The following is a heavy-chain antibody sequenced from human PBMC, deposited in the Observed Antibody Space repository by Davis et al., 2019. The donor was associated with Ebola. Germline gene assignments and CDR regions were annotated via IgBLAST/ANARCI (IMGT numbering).Heavy chain of an antibody. D-gene: IGHD6-19*01. Sequence: GESLKISCAASGFTVSSNYMSWVRQAPGKGLEWVSVIYSCGSTYYADSVKGRFTISRDNAKNSLYLQMNSLRAEDTAVYYCASQQWLVARPEEYYYYYGMDVWGQGTTVTVSS. CDR3: ASQQWLVARPEEYYYYYGMDV. J-gene: IGHJ6*02. CDR2: IYSCGST. CDR1: GFTVSSNY. V-gene: IGHV3-66*03.